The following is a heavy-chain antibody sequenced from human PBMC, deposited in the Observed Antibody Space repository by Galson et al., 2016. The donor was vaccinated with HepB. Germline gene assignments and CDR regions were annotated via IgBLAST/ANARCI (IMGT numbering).Heavy chain of an antibody. J-gene: IGHJ4*02. D-gene: IGHD6-19*01. CDR2: ISYDGSKQ. CDR1: GFPFGSDA. Sequence: SLRLSCAASGFPFGSDAFHWVRQAPGKGLEWVAMISYDGSKQFYVASVKGRFTISRDNSKNTLFLEMNSLTAADTAVYFCGRDPHSSGWSGVMGYIDYWGQGTLVTVSS. V-gene: IGHV3-30-3*01. CDR3: GRDPHSSGWSGVMGYIDY.